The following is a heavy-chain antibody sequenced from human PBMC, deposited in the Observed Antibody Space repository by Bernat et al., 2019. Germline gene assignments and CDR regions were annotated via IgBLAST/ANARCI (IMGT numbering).Heavy chain of an antibody. CDR2: IYYSGNT. J-gene: IGHJ4*02. Sequence: QLQLQESGPGLVNPSETLSLTCTVSGGSISSSSHFWGWIRQPPGKGLEWIGSIYYSGNTYYNPSLKSRVTISVDTSKNQFSLTLSSVTATDTAVYYCARHGNIVVVAAATAFDYWGQGTLVTVSS. D-gene: IGHD2-15*01. V-gene: IGHV4-39*01. CDR1: GGSISSSSHF. CDR3: ARHGNIVVVAAATAFDY.